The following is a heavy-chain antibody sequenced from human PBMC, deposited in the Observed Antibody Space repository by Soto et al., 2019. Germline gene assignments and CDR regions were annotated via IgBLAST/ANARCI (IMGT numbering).Heavy chain of an antibody. CDR1: GFTFSNYF. J-gene: IGHJ5*02. CDR2: MSGDGKTI. D-gene: IGHD1-1*01. V-gene: IGHV3-74*01. CDR3: ARTYVPGIAGFDP. Sequence: GGSLRLSCAASGFTFSNYFRHWVRQVPGEGLVWVSRMSGDGKTISYADSVKGRFTISRDNAKNTLYLQMNSLRVEDTAVYYCARTYVPGIAGFDPWGQGTLVTVYS.